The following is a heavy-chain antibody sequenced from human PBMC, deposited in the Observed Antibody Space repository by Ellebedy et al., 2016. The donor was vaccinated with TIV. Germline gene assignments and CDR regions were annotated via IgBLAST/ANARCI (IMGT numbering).Heavy chain of an antibody. CDR1: GGSISSYY. Sequence: SETLSLXXTVSGGSISSYYWSWVRQPPGKGLEWIGYINYSGSTSYNPSLKSRVNMSIDASKIQFSLMLRSVSAADTAVYYCARVSTNYYYGLDVWGQGTLVTVSS. D-gene: IGHD3-16*02. J-gene: IGHJ6*02. CDR3: ARVSTNYYYGLDV. CDR2: INYSGST. V-gene: IGHV4-59*13.